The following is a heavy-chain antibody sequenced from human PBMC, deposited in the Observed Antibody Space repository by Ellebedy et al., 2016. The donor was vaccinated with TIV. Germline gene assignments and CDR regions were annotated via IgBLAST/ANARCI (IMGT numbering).Heavy chain of an antibody. D-gene: IGHD2-21*02. CDR3: ARGEYCGGDCYSSWDY. Sequence: SETLSLXCTVSGGSISSYYWSWIRQPPGKGLEWIGYIYYSGSTNYNPSLKSRVTISVDTSKNQFSLKLSSVTAADTAVYYCARGEYCGGDCYSSWDYWGQGTLVTVSS. CDR1: GGSISSYY. V-gene: IGHV4-59*01. J-gene: IGHJ4*02. CDR2: IYYSGST.